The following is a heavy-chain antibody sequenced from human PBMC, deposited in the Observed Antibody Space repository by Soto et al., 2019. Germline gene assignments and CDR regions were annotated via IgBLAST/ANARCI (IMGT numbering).Heavy chain of an antibody. Sequence: WGSLRLSCAASGFTFDDYTMHCVRQSPLKCREWVSLISWDGGSTYYADSVKGRFTISRDNSKNSLYLQMNSLRTEDTALYYCAKDMGVSGWNDRYYYYYYGMDVWGQGTTVTVSS. J-gene: IGHJ6*02. CDR1: GFTFDDYT. CDR3: AKDMGVSGWNDRYYYYYYGMDV. CDR2: ISWDGGST. D-gene: IGHD1-1*01. V-gene: IGHV3-43*01.